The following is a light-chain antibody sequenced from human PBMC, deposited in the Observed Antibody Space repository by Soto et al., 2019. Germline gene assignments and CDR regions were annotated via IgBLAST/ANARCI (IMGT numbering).Light chain of an antibody. Sequence: QSALTQPPSASGSPGHSVTLSCTGTSSDVGGYNYVSWYQQHPGKAPKLIISEVNKHPSAVPDRLSGSKSGNTASLNVSGRQAEDEADYYSSSYAGITHWGFGGGTKLTVL. CDR1: SSDVGGYNY. V-gene: IGLV2-8*01. CDR3: SSYAGITHWG. CDR2: EVN. J-gene: IGLJ3*02.